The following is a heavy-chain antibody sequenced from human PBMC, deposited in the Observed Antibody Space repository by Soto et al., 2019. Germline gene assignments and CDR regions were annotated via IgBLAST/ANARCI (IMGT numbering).Heavy chain of an antibody. CDR1: GYTFTSYG. V-gene: IGHV1-18*01. CDR3: ARVMMATFTYYYYGMDV. D-gene: IGHD5-12*01. Sequence: ASVKVSCKASGYTFTSYGISWVRQAPGQGLEWMGWISAYNGNTNYAQKLQGRVTMTTDTSTSTAYMELRSLRSDDTAVYYCARVMMATFTYYYYGMDVWGQGTTVTVSS. CDR2: ISAYNGNT. J-gene: IGHJ6*02.